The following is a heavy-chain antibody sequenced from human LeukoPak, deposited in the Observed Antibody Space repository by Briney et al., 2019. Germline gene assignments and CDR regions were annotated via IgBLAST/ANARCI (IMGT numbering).Heavy chain of an antibody. V-gene: IGHV4-61*02. CDR3: ARAGYYGSGSYWGGLDY. Sequence: PSETLSLTCTVSGGSISSGSYYWSWIRQPAGKGLEWIGRIYTSGSTNYNSSLKSRVTISLDTSKNQFSLKLSSVSAADTAVYYCARAGYYGSGSYWGGLDYWGQGTLVTVSS. D-gene: IGHD3-10*01. CDR1: GGSISSGSYY. J-gene: IGHJ4*02. CDR2: IYTSGST.